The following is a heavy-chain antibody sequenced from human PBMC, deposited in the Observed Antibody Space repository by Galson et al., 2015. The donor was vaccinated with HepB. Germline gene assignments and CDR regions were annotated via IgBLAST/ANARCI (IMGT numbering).Heavy chain of an antibody. D-gene: IGHD3-22*01. Sequence: QSGAEVKKPGESLKISCKGSGYSFTSYWIGWVRQMPGKGLEWMGIIYPGDSDTRYSPSFQCQVTISADKSISTAYLQWSSLKASDTAMYYCASRNYYDSSGYPHDDAFDIWGQGTMVTVSS. V-gene: IGHV5-51*01. CDR3: ASRNYYDSSGYPHDDAFDI. CDR1: GYSFTSYW. J-gene: IGHJ3*02. CDR2: IYPGDSDT.